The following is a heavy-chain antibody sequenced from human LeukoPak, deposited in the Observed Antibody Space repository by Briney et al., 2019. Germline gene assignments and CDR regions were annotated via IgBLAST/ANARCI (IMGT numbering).Heavy chain of an antibody. D-gene: IGHD3-22*01. V-gene: IGHV1-69*13. J-gene: IGHJ4*02. Sequence: ASVKVSCKASGGTFSSYAISWVRQAPGQGLEWMGGIIPIFGTANYAQKFQGRVTITADESTSTAYMELSSLRSEDTAVYYCARGGYYDSSGYYITQLDXWGQGTLVTVSS. CDR2: IIPIFGTA. CDR1: GGTFSSYA. CDR3: ARGGYYDSSGYYITQLDX.